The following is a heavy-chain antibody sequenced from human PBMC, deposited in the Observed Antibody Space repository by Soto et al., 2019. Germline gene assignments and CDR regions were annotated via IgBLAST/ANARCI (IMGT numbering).Heavy chain of an antibody. D-gene: IGHD3-3*01. J-gene: IGHJ6*02. CDR3: ARRSDLDFWSGYYYAPYGMDV. CDR2: INPSGGST. Sequence: ASVKVSCKASGYTFTSYYMHWVRQAPGQGLEWMGIINPSGGSTGYAQKFQGRVTMTRDTSTSTVYMELSSLRSEDTAVYYCARRSDLDFWSGYYYAPYGMDVWGQGTTVTVSS. CDR1: GYTFTSYY. V-gene: IGHV1-46*01.